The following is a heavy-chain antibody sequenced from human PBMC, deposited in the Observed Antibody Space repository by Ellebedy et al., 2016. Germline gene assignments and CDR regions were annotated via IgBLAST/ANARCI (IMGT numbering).Heavy chain of an antibody. D-gene: IGHD6-13*01. J-gene: IGHJ2*01. V-gene: IGHV1-69*13. CDR2: IIPIFGTA. CDR3: ARSPGTYSSSWFFDI. CDR1: GGTFSSYA. Sequence: ASVKVSCKASGGTFSSYAISWVRQAPGQGLEWMGGIIPIFGTANYAQKFQGRVTITADESTSTAYMELSSLRSEDTAVYYCARSPGTYSSSWFFDIWGHGTLVTVSS.